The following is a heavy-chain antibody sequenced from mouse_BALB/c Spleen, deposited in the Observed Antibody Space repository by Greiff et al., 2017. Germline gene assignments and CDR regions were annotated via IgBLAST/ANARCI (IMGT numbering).Heavy chain of an antibody. CDR2: ISSGSSTI. V-gene: IGHV5-17*02. CDR1: GFTFSSFG. J-gene: IGHJ3*01. Sequence: EVNLVESGGGLVQPGGSRKLSCAASGFTFSSFGMHWVRQAPEKGLEWVAYISSGSSTIYYADTVKGRFTISRDNPKNTLFLQMTSLRSEDTAMYYCARLGFAYWGQGTLVTVSA. CDR3: ARLGFAY.